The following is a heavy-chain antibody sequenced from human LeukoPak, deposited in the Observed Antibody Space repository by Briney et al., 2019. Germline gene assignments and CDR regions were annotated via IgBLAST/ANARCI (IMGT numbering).Heavy chain of an antibody. V-gene: IGHV4-59*01. D-gene: IGHD6-19*01. CDR3: ARDISGQYSSGWIDY. CDR2: IYYSGST. CDR1: GGSISSYY. J-gene: IGHJ4*02. Sequence: ETLSLTCTVSGGSISSYYWSWIRRPPGKGREWIGYIYYSGSTNYNPSLKSRVTISVDTSKSQFSLKLSSVTAADTAVYYCARDISGQYSSGWIDYWGQGTLVTVSS.